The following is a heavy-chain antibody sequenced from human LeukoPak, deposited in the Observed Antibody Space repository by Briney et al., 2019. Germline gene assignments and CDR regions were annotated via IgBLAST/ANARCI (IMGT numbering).Heavy chain of an antibody. J-gene: IGHJ4*02. CDR3: AKDAKYVFFDY. D-gene: IGHD4/OR15-4a*01. Sequence: PTGGSLRLSCAASGFAFSSYVMSWVRQAPGKGLEWVSAISGSGGSTYYADSVKGRFTVSRDNSKNTLYLQMNSLRAEDTAVYYCAKDAKYVFFDYWGQGTLVTVSS. CDR1: GFAFSSYV. CDR2: ISGSGGST. V-gene: IGHV3-23*01.